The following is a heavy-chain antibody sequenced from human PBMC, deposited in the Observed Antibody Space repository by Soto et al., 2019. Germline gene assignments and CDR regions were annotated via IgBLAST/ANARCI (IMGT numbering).Heavy chain of an antibody. Sequence: GSLRLSCAASGFTFSDYYMSWIRQAPGKGLEWVSYISSSGSTIYYADSVKGRFTISRDNAKNSLYLQMNSLRAEDTAVYYCARDSRYCSGGSCYNWFDPWGQGTLVTVSS. J-gene: IGHJ5*02. CDR2: ISSSGSTI. V-gene: IGHV3-11*01. CDR1: GFTFSDYY. CDR3: ARDSRYCSGGSCYNWFDP. D-gene: IGHD2-15*01.